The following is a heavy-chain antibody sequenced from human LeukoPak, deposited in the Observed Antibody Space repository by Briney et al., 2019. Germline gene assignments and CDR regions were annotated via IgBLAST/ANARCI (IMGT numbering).Heavy chain of an antibody. CDR3: AKDIRAVAGTRWFDP. D-gene: IGHD6-19*01. CDR2: ISGSGGST. Sequence: PGGSLRLSCAASGFTFSIYAMSWVRQAPGKGLEWVSAISGSGGSTYYADSVKGRFTISRDNSKNTLYLQMNSLRAEDTAVYYCAKDIRAVAGTRWFDPWGQGTLVTVSS. J-gene: IGHJ5*02. CDR1: GFTFSIYA. V-gene: IGHV3-23*01.